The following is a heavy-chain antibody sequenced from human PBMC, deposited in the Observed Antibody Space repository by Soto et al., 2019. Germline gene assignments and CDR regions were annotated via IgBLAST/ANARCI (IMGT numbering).Heavy chain of an antibody. CDR1: GGTFSNYA. CDR2: IIPVFGTV. D-gene: IGHD6-13*01. Sequence: QVRLVQSGAEVKKPGSSVKVSCKASGGTFSNYAITWLRLAPGQGLEWLGGIIPVFGTVNYAQKFQGRVTINADDSTSTAYMELNRLRSEDTAVYYCARDNPYTNSFGNWFDPWGQGTLVIVS. V-gene: IGHV1-69*01. CDR3: ARDNPYTNSFGNWFDP. J-gene: IGHJ5*02.